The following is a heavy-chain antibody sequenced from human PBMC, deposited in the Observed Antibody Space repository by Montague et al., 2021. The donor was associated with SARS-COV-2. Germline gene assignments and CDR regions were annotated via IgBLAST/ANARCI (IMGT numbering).Heavy chain of an antibody. V-gene: IGHV3-23*01. J-gene: IGHJ4*02. CDR1: GFTFSSYA. CDR2: ISGSGGST. CDR3: AKAGIKYDYGDFFDY. Sequence: SLRLSCAASGFTFSSYAMSWVRQAPGKGLEWVSAISGSGGSTYYADSVKGRFTISRDNAKNTLYLQMNSLRAEDTAVYYCAKAGIKYDYGDFFDYWGQGTVVTVSS. D-gene: IGHD4-17*01.